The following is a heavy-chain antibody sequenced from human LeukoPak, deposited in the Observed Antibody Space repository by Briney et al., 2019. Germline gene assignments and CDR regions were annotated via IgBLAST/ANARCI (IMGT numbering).Heavy chain of an antibody. CDR2: MNPNSGNT. CDR1: GYTFTSYD. J-gene: IGHJ5*02. V-gene: IGHV1-8*03. D-gene: IGHD3-22*01. CDR3: ARHYYYDSSGYLIPGNWFDP. Sequence: ASVKVSCKASGYTFTSYDINWVRQATGQGLEWMGWMNPNSGNTGYAQKFQGRVTITRNTSISTAYMELSSLRSEDTAVYYCARHYYYDSSGYLIPGNWFDPWGQGTLVTVSS.